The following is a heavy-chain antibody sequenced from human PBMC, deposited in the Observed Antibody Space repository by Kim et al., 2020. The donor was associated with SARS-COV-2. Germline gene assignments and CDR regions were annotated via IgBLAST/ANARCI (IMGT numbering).Heavy chain of an antibody. J-gene: IGHJ1*01. CDR3: AKDPGPSVPGYFQH. D-gene: IGHD6-19*01. CDR2: ISWNSGNI. V-gene: IGHV3-9*01. CDR1: GFTFDDYA. Sequence: GGSLRLSCAASGFTFDDYAMHWVRQAPGKGLEWVSGISWNSGNIGYADSVKGRFTISRDNAKNSLYLQMNSLRAEDTALYYCAKDPGPSVPGYFQHWGQGTLVTVSS.